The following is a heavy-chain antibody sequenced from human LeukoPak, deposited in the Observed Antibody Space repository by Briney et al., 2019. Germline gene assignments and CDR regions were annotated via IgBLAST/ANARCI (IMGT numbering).Heavy chain of an antibody. Sequence: SETLSLTCTVSGGSISSSGYYWGWIRQPPGKGLEWIGSIYYSGSTYYNPSLKSRVTISVDTSKNQFSLKLSSVTAADTAVYYCARYGDGYTPFDYWGQGTLVTASS. V-gene: IGHV4-39*01. CDR3: ARYGDGYTPFDY. J-gene: IGHJ4*02. CDR1: GGSISSSGYY. D-gene: IGHD5-24*01. CDR2: IYYSGST.